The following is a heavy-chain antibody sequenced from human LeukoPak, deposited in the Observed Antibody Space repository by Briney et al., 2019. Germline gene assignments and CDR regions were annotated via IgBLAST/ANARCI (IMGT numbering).Heavy chain of an antibody. CDR1: GYTRTGYY. CDR3: ARGGRLYCSSTSCYTGFDY. Sequence: ASVKVSCKASGYTRTGYYMHLVRQAPGQGLEWMGWINPNSGGTNYAQKFQGRVTMTRDTSISTAYMELSRLRSDDTAVYYCARGGRLYCSSTSCYTGFDYWGQGTLVTVSS. D-gene: IGHD2-2*02. V-gene: IGHV1-2*02. CDR2: INPNSGGT. J-gene: IGHJ4*02.